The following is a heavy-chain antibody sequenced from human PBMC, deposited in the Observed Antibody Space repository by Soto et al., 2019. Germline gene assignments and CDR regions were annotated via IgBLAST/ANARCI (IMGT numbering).Heavy chain of an antibody. Sequence: QVQLVESGGGVVQPGRSLRLSCAGTGFRFGTYGLHWVRQAPGKGLEWVAVIWYDGSKKYYADSVKGRFTISRDDSRSAIYLQMNSLRAEDTAVYYCARDIRGRTNYFDPWGEGTLVTVSS. D-gene: IGHD1-7*01. CDR2: IWYDGSKK. V-gene: IGHV3-33*01. J-gene: IGHJ5*02. CDR3: ARDIRGRTNYFDP. CDR1: GFRFGTYG.